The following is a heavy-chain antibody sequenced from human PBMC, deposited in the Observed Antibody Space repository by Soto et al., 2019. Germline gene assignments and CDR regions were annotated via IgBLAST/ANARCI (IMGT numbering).Heavy chain of an antibody. CDR3: ARGDSSGYYLYNWFDP. D-gene: IGHD3-22*01. V-gene: IGHV1-69*13. Sequence: SVKVSCKASGGTFSSYAISWVRQAPGQGLEWMGGIIPIFGTANYAQKFQGRGTITADESTSTAYMELSSLRSEDTAVYYCARGDSSGYYLYNWFDPWGQGTLVTVSS. CDR2: IIPIFGTA. J-gene: IGHJ5*02. CDR1: GGTFSSYA.